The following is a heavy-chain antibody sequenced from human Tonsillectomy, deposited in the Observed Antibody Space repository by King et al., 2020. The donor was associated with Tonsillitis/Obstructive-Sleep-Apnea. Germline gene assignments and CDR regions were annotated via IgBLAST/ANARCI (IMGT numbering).Heavy chain of an antibody. Sequence: QLVQSGAEVKKPGSSVKVSCKTPGGTFISYAISWVRQAPGQGLEWMRGIIPIVGVANYAQNFQGRVTITADKSTSTAYMELSSLRSEDTAVYYCARGTYYDSSGYYHFDYWGQGTLVTVSS. V-gene: IGHV1-69*10. J-gene: IGHJ4*02. CDR2: IIPIVGVA. CDR3: ARGTYYDSSGYYHFDY. D-gene: IGHD3-22*01. CDR1: GGTFISYA.